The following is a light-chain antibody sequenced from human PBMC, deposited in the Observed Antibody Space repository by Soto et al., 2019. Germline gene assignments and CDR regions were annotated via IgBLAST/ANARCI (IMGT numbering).Light chain of an antibody. CDR3: QQDNDWPPIT. V-gene: IGKV3-15*01. J-gene: IGKJ5*01. CDR2: YAS. Sequence: EIMMTQSPVTLSVSPGERATLSCRASQSVSNNLAWYQQKPGQAPRLLIYYASTRATGIPARFSASGSGTEFTLTISILQSEDFALYYCQQDNDWPPITFGQGTRLEIK. CDR1: QSVSNN.